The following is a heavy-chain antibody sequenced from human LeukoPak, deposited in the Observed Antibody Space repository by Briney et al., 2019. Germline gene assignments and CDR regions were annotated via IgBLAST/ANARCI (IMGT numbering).Heavy chain of an antibody. CDR2: INSDGSST. CDR3: ARGHCSSPSCYSPYNYGMDV. D-gene: IGHD2-2*01. CDR1: GFTFSSYW. J-gene: IGHJ6*02. V-gene: IGHV3-74*01. Sequence: GGSLRLSCAASGFTFSSYWMSWVRQAPGKGLVWVSRINSDGSSTSYADSVKGRFTISRDNAKNTLYLQMNSLRAEDTAVYYCARGHCSSPSCYSPYNYGMDVWGQGTTVTVPS.